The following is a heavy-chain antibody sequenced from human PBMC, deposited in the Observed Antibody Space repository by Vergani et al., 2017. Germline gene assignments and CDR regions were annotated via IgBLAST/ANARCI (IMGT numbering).Heavy chain of an antibody. J-gene: IGHJ4*02. CDR1: GYTFTNHH. Sequence: QVLLVQSGAEVKKPGASVRVSCKTSGYTFTNHHLHWVRQAPGQGLEWMGIITPGGSTDYGPKFQGRATMTRDTSTRTVYMDLTGLRSDDTAMYYCARTSXISGSYYNGEWDYWGQGTLVVVSS. CDR2: ITPGGST. CDR3: ARTSXISGSYYNGEWDY. D-gene: IGHD3-10*01. V-gene: IGHV1-46*03.